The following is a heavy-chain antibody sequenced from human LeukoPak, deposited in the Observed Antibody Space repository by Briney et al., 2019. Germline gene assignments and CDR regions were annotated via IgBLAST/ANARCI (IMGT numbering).Heavy chain of an antibody. Sequence: SQTLSLTCTVSGGSISSGDYYWSWIRQPPGKGLEWIGYMYYSGSTYYNPSLKSRATISVDTSKNQFSLKLSSVTAADTAVYYCARELGYCSSTSCSTNWFDPWGQGTLVTVSS. CDR3: ARELGYCSSTSCSTNWFDP. CDR1: GGSISSGDYY. CDR2: MYYSGST. D-gene: IGHD2-2*01. V-gene: IGHV4-30-4*01. J-gene: IGHJ5*02.